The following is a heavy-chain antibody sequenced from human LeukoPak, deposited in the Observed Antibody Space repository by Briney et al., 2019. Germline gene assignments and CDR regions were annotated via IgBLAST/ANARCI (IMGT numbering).Heavy chain of an antibody. Sequence: NPGGSLRLSCAASGFTFSSYSMNWVRQAPGKGLEWVSSISSSSSYIYYADSVKGRFTISRDNAKNSLYLQMNSLRAEDTAVYYCARGEEMATSIHLLFDYWGQGTLVTVSS. J-gene: IGHJ4*02. CDR1: GFTFSSYS. D-gene: IGHD5-24*01. CDR2: ISSSSSYI. CDR3: ARGEEMATSIHLLFDY. V-gene: IGHV3-21*01.